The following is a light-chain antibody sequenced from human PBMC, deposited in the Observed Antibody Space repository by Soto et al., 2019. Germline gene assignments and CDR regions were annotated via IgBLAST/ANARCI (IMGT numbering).Light chain of an antibody. Sequence: QSVLTQPPSVSGAPGQRVTISCTGSSSNIGAGYDVHWYQQFPGTAPKLLIYDNNNRPSGVPDRFSGSKSGTSASLAISGVQAEDEAHYYCQSYDSIMEVFGGGTKLTVL. CDR2: DNN. CDR1: SSNIGAGYD. CDR3: QSYDSIMEV. V-gene: IGLV1-40*01. J-gene: IGLJ2*01.